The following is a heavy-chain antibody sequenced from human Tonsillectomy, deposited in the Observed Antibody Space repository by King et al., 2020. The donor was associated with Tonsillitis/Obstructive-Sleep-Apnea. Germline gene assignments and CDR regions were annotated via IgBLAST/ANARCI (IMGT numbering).Heavy chain of an antibody. CDR2: INTNTGNP. V-gene: IGHV7-4-1*02. CDR3: ARASGSYSNYVFDY. D-gene: IGHD4-11*01. J-gene: IGHJ4*02. Sequence: AQLVQSGSELKKSGASVKVSCKASAYTFTNYAMNWVRQAPGQRLEWMGWINTNTGNPTYAQGFTGRFVFSLDTSVSTAYLQINSLKAEDTAVYYCARASGSYSNYVFDYWGQGTLVTVSS. CDR1: AYTFTNYA.